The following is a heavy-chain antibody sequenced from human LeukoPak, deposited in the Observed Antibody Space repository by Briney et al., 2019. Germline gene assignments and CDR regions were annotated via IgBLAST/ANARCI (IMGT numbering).Heavy chain of an antibody. V-gene: IGHV3-21*01. D-gene: IGHD6-13*01. CDR2: IGSRGTYI. CDR1: GFLFGNYR. CDR3: ARDRSSSWYSH. Sequence: GGSLRLSCEASGFLFGNYRMNWVRQAPGKGLEWVSSIGSRGTYIYYADSVKGRFTISRDNAKNSVYLQMNSLRDEDTAVYYCARDRSSSWYSHWGQGTLVTVSS. J-gene: IGHJ4*02.